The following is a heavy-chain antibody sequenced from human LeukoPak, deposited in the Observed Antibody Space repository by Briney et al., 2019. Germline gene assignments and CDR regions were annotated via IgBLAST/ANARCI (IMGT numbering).Heavy chain of an antibody. J-gene: IGHJ4*02. CDR1: GFTYSSYA. CDR2: ISYDGSNQ. Sequence: GGSLRLSCAASGFTYSSYAMHWVRQAPDKGLEWVAVISYDGSNQYYADSVRGRFTVSRDNSKNTLYLQMNSLRAEDTAVYYCARGENPGWGQGTLVTVSS. CDR3: ARGENPG. V-gene: IGHV3-30-3*01.